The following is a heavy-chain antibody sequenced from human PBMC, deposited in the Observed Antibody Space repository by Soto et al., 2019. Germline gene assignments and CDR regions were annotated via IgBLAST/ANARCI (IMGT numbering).Heavy chain of an antibody. CDR2: IIPIFGTA. V-gene: IGHV1-69*01. D-gene: IGHD5-12*01. CDR1: GGTFSSYA. Sequence: QVQLVQSVAEVKKPGSSVKVSCKASGGTFSSYAISWVRQAPGQGLEWMGGIIPIFGTANYAQKFQGRVTITADESTSTAYMEPSSLRSEDTAVYYCARGRRWLPLENWFDPWGQGTLVTVSS. CDR3: ARGRRWLPLENWFDP. J-gene: IGHJ5*02.